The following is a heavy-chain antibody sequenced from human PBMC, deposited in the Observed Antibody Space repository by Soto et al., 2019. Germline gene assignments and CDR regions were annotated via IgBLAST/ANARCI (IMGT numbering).Heavy chain of an antibody. J-gene: IGHJ6*03. V-gene: IGHV1-18*01. CDR2: ISAYNGNT. Sequence: QDQLVQSGVEVKKPGASVKVSCKASGYSFTNYGITWVRQAPGQGVEWMGWISAYNGNTNYAQKFQGRVTMTTDASTSTAYLELRSVRSDDTAVYYCARDRGVAPPVAGNTHYYYYMDVWGKGTTVTVSS. CDR3: ARDRGVAPPVAGNTHYYYYMDV. D-gene: IGHD6-19*01. CDR1: GYSFTNYG.